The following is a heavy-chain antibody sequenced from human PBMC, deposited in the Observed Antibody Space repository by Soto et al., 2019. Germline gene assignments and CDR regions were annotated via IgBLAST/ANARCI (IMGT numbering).Heavy chain of an antibody. Sequence: QVQLVQSGAEVKKPGSSVKVSYKASGGTFSSYAISWVRQAPGQGLEWMGGIIPIFGTANYAQKFQGRVTITADESTSTAYMELSSLRSEDTAVYYCARSRYNWNYDLDAFDIWGQGTMVTVSS. V-gene: IGHV1-69*01. CDR3: ARSRYNWNYDLDAFDI. CDR2: IIPIFGTA. J-gene: IGHJ3*02. D-gene: IGHD1-7*01. CDR1: GGTFSSYA.